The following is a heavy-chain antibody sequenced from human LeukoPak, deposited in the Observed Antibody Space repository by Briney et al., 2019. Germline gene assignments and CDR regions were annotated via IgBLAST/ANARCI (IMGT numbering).Heavy chain of an antibody. V-gene: IGHV1-69*05. CDR2: IIPIFGTA. CDR3: ARDLRTYYYESSGSAAAFDI. CDR1: GGTFSSYA. J-gene: IGHJ3*02. Sequence: SVKVSCKASGGTFSSYAISWVRQAPGQGLEWMGGIIPIFGTANYAQKFQGRVTITTDESTSTAYMELSSLRSEDTAVYYCARDLRTYYYESSGSAAAFDIWGQGTMVTVSS. D-gene: IGHD3-22*01.